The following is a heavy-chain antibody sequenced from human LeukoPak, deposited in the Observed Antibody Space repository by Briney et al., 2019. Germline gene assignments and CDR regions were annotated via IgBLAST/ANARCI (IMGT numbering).Heavy chain of an antibody. CDR3: VKRDSSGSYPYYFDF. CDR1: GFTFSSYA. V-gene: IGHV3-23*01. Sequence: GGSLRLSCAASGFTFSSYAMSWVRQVPGKGLEWVSAIGGSDGTTYYVDSVKGRFTISRDNSKNTLYLQMNSLRAEDTAVYYCVKRDSSGSYPYYFDFWGQGTLVTVSS. J-gene: IGHJ4*02. D-gene: IGHD3-22*01. CDR2: IGGSDGTT.